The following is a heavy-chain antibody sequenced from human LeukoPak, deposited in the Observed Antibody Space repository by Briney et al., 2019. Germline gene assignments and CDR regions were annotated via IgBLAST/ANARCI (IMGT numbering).Heavy chain of an antibody. CDR1: GFTVSNNY. CDR3: AGGPRPGSSGYPNLDY. CDR2: IYGDSST. Sequence: PGGSLRLSCAASGFTVSNNYMNWVRQAPGKGLEWVSRIYGDSSTNYGDSVKGRFTISRDNSNNTLYRQMISLRAEDTAVYYCAGGPRPGSSGYPNLDYWGQGTLVTASS. V-gene: IGHV3-53*01. J-gene: IGHJ4*02. D-gene: IGHD3-22*01.